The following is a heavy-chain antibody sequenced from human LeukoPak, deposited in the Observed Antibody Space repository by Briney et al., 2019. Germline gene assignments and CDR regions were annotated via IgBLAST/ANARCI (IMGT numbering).Heavy chain of an antibody. J-gene: IGHJ3*02. CDR2: ISGSGDST. V-gene: IGHV3-23*01. Sequence: GGSLRLSCTASKFTFSNYAMRWVRQAPGKGLEWVSAISGSGDSTYYADSVKGRFTISRDISNNTLYLQMKSLRAEDTAVYYCAKDIHTIDALDIWGQGTMVTVSS. D-gene: IGHD3-3*01. CDR1: KFTFSNYA. CDR3: AKDIHTIDALDI.